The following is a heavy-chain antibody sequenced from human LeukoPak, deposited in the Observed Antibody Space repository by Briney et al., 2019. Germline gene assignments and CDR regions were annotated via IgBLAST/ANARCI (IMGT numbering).Heavy chain of an antibody. Sequence: PSETLSLTCTVSGGSISSYYWSWIRQPPGKGLEWIGYIYYSGSTNYNPSLKSRVTISVDTSKNQFSLKLSSVTAADTAVYYCARDMRLEPAPGAFDIWGQGTMVTVSS. CDR2: IYYSGST. J-gene: IGHJ3*02. CDR1: GGSISSYY. V-gene: IGHV4-59*01. D-gene: IGHD1-1*01. CDR3: ARDMRLEPAPGAFDI.